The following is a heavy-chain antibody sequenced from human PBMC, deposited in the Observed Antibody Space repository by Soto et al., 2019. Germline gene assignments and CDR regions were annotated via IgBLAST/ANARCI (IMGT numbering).Heavy chain of an antibody. J-gene: IGHJ6*02. CDR3: ARQGSNGAYYYYGMDV. V-gene: IGHV5-51*01. D-gene: IGHD2-8*01. CDR2: IYPGDSDT. CDR1: GYRFSSYW. Sequence: PXASLKISCKGSGYRFSSYWIAWVRQMPGKGLEWMGIIYPGDSDTRYSPSFQGQVTMSVDKSNNTACLHWSSLKASDTAMYYCARQGSNGAYYYYGMDVWGQGTTVTGSS.